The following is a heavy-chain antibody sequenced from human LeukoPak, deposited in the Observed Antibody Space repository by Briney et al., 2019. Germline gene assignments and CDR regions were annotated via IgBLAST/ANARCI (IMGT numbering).Heavy chain of an antibody. CDR1: GFTVSSNY. CDR2: IYSGGST. CDR3: ARGTPVVTLDY. Sequence: GGSLRLCCAASGFTVSSNYMSWVRQASGKGLEWVSVIYSGGSTYYADSVKGRFTISRDNSKNTLYLQMNSLRAEDTAVYYCARGTPVVTLDYWGQGTLVTVSS. V-gene: IGHV3-66*02. D-gene: IGHD4-23*01. J-gene: IGHJ4*02.